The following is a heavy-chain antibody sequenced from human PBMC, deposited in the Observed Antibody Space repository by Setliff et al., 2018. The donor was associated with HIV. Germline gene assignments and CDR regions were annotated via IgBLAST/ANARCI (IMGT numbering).Heavy chain of an antibody. D-gene: IGHD3-22*01. Sequence: SVKVSCKASGGTFSSYAISWVRQAPGQGLEWMGGIIPIFGTANYAQKFQGRVTITADESTSTAYMELRSLRSDDTAVYYCARDEGFDSSGSWFDPWGQGTLVTVSS. CDR3: ARDEGFDSSGSWFDP. V-gene: IGHV1-69*13. J-gene: IGHJ5*02. CDR1: GGTFSSYA. CDR2: IIPIFGTA.